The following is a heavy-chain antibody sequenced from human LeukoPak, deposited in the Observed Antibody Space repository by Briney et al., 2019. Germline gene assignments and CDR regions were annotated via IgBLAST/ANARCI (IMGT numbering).Heavy chain of an antibody. V-gene: IGHV1-69*13. D-gene: IGHD5-12*01. CDR1: GGTFSSYA. J-gene: IGHJ4*02. Sequence: ASVKVSCKDSGGTFSSYAISWVRQAPGQGLEWMGGIIPIFGTANYAQKFQGRVTITADESTSTTYMELSSLRSEDTAVYYCARGRRLRSLSFPFDYWGQGTLVTVSS. CDR3: ARGRRLRSLSFPFDY. CDR2: IIPIFGTA.